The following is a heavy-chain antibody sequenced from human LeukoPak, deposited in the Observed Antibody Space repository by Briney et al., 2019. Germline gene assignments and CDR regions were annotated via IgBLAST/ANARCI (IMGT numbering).Heavy chain of an antibody. CDR2: INPNSGGT. CDR1: GYTFTGYY. J-gene: IGHJ4*02. CDR3: ARATYYYDSSGYSS. V-gene: IGHV1-2*02. Sequence: ASVKVSCKASGYTFTGYYMHWVRQAPGQGLEWMGWINPNSGGTNYAQRFQGRVTMTRDTSISTAYMELSRLRSDDTAVYYCARATYYYDSSGYSSWGQGTLVTVSS. D-gene: IGHD3-22*01.